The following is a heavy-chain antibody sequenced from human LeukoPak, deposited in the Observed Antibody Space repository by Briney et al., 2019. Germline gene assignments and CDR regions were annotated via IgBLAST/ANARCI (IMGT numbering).Heavy chain of an antibody. J-gene: IGHJ4*02. D-gene: IGHD3-10*01. CDR1: GDSTNSGNYY. CDR2: INHSGST. V-gene: IGHV4-39*07. CDR3: ARVGYYYGSGTDY. Sequence: SETLSLTCSVSGDSTNSGNYYWSWIRQPPGKGLEWIGEINHSGSTNYNPSLKSRVTISVDTSKNQFSLKLSSVTAADTAVYYCARVGYYYGSGTDYWGQGTLVTVSS.